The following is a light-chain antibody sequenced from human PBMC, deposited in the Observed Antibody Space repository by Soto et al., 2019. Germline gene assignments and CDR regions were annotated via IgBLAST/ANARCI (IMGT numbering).Light chain of an antibody. CDR3: STWDDSLNGWV. V-gene: IGLV1-44*01. CDR1: SSNIGGNS. Sequence: QAVVTQLPSVSAAPGQKVTISCSGSSSNIGGNSVSWYQQLPGTAPKLLMFNDDKRPSGVPDRFSGSRSGTSASLAISGLQSDDEAVYFCSTWDDSLNGWVFGGGTKLTVL. J-gene: IGLJ3*02. CDR2: NDD.